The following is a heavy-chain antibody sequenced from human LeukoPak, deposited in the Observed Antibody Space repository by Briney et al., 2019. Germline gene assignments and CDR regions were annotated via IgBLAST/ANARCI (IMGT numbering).Heavy chain of an antibody. Sequence: GGSLRLSCAASGLTFSSYAMHWVRQAPGKGLEWVAVISYDGSNKYYADSVKGRFTISRDNSKNTLYLQMNSLRAEDTAVYYCHSSDGYNFDYWGQGTLVTVSS. D-gene: IGHD5-24*01. J-gene: IGHJ4*02. CDR1: GLTFSSYA. CDR2: ISYDGSNK. V-gene: IGHV3-30*04. CDR3: HSSDGYNFDY.